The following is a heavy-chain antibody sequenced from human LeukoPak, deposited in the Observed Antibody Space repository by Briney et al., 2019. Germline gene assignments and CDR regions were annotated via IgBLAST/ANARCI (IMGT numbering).Heavy chain of an antibody. CDR2: IHASGSI. Sequence: PSETLSLTCAVSGGSIRSGGYYWSWIRQPAGKGLEWIGRIHASGSINYNPSLKSRVSISVDTSKNQFSLNLSSVTAADTAVYYCAREFRKGLDWFDPWGQGTLVTVSS. CDR1: GGSIRSGGYY. CDR3: AREFRKGLDWFDP. J-gene: IGHJ5*02. V-gene: IGHV4-61*02.